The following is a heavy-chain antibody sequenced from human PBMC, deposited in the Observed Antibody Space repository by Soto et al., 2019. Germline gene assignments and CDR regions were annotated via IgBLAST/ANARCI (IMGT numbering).Heavy chain of an antibody. Sequence: GSLRLSCAASGXTFSSYGMCWVRQAQGKGLEWVSAISGSGSRTYYADSVKGRFTISRYNSNNTLYLQMNSLRAEDTAVYYCAKAPRWTGTSRYWGQGALVTVSS. CDR1: GXTFSSYG. V-gene: IGHV3-23*01. CDR2: ISGSGSRT. D-gene: IGHD1-7*01. J-gene: IGHJ4*02. CDR3: AKAPRWTGTSRY.